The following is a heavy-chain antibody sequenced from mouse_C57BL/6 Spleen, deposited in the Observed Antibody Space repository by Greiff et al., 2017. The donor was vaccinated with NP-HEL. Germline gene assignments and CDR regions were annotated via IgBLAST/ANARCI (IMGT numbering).Heavy chain of an antibody. Sequence: LQQSGPELVKPGASVKMSCKASGYTFTDYNMHWVKQSHGKSLEWIGYINPNNGGTSYNQKFKGKATLTVNKSSSTAYMELRSLTSEDSAVYYCARTSYGSSYWYFDVWGTGTTVTVSS. CDR2: INPNNGGT. CDR1: GYTFTDYN. V-gene: IGHV1-22*01. CDR3: ARTSYGSSYWYFDV. J-gene: IGHJ1*03. D-gene: IGHD1-1*01.